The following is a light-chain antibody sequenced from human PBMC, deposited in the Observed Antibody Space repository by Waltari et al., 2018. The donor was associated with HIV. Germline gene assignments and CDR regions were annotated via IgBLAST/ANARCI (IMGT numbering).Light chain of an antibody. CDR1: SSDVGSYHL. CDR3: CSYAGSRGVV. CDR2: EVT. Sequence: QSALTQPASVSGSPGQSITISFPGTSSDVGSYHLVSWYQHHPHKAPQVVIYEVTKRPSGVSNRFSGSKSGNTASLTISGLQAEDESDYYCCSYAGSRGVVFGGGTKLTVL. J-gene: IGLJ2*01. V-gene: IGLV2-23*02.